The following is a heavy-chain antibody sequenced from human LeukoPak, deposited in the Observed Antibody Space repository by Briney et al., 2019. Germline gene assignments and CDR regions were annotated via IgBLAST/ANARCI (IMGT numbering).Heavy chain of an antibody. D-gene: IGHD2/OR15-2a*01. CDR3: AIFAPRSTSWFDP. Sequence: PAETLSLTCTVCGGSMGRYYWSWIRQPPGKGLEWIGYICYSGSTHYNRSLESRVSLSLGASKNHFSLKLTSVTAKDTAVYYCAIFAPRSTSWFDPWGQGTLVTVSS. J-gene: IGHJ5*02. CDR2: ICYSGST. V-gene: IGHV4-59*01. CDR1: GGSMGRYY.